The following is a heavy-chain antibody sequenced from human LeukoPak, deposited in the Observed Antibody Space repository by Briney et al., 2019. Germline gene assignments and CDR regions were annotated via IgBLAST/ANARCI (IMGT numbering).Heavy chain of an antibody. V-gene: IGHV5-51*01. J-gene: IGHJ4*02. CDR3: ARRPSSGYYGSHFDY. CDR2: IYPGDSDT. Sequence: GESLKISCKGSGYSFTSYWIGWVRQMPGKGLEWMGIIYPGDSDTRYGPSFQGQVTISAEKSISTAYLQWNSLKTSDTAMYYCARRPSSGYYGSHFDYWGQGTLVTVSS. D-gene: IGHD3-22*01. CDR1: GYSFTSYW.